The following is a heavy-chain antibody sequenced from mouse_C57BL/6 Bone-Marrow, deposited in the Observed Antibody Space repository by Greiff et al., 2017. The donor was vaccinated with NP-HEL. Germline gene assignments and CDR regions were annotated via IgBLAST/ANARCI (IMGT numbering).Heavy chain of an antibody. CDR3: ARHYYSNYFDY. CDR1: GFTFSSYG. Sequence: EVKVVESGGDLVKPGGSLKLSCAASGFTFSSYGMSWVRQTPDKRLEWVATISSGGSYTYYPDSVKGRFTISRDNAKNTLYLQMSSLKSEDTAMYYCARHYYSNYFDYWGHGTTLTVSS. D-gene: IGHD2-5*01. CDR2: ISSGGSYT. V-gene: IGHV5-6*01. J-gene: IGHJ2*01.